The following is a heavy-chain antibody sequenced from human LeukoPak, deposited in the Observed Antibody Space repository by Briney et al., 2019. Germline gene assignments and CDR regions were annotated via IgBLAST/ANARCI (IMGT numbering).Heavy chain of an antibody. J-gene: IGHJ6*03. Sequence: GSSVKVSCKASGGTFSSYAISWVRQAPGQGLEWMGGIIPIFGTANYAQKFQGRVTITTDESTSTAYMELSSLRSEDTAVYYCARGVAVAAYYYYYMDVWGKGTTVTVSS. CDR1: GGTFSSYA. CDR2: IIPIFGTA. V-gene: IGHV1-69*05. CDR3: ARGVAVAAYYYYYMDV. D-gene: IGHD6-19*01.